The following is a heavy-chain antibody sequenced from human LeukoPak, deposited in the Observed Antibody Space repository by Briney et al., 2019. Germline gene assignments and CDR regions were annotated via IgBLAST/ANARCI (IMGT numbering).Heavy chain of an antibody. CDR1: XYTFTGYH. J-gene: IGHJ4*02. D-gene: IGHD6-13*01. Sequence: GASXXXXCKASXYTFTGYHIHWVRQAPGQGLERMGRINPYSCYTNFAQKFQGRVTMTRDTSITTAYMDLSSLTPDDTAVYFCARDQGSLTRSWYTGYWGQGTQVTVSS. V-gene: IGHV1-2*06. CDR2: INPYSCYT. CDR3: ARDQGSLTRSWYTGY.